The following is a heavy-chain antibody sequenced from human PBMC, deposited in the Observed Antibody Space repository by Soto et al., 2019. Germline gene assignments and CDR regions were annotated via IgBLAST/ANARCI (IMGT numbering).Heavy chain of an antibody. Sequence: EVQLLESGGGLVQPGGSLRLSCVASGFTFSSYAMSWVCQAPGKGLEWVSAISGSGSGTYYADSVKGRFTISRDNPKNPLYLQMDSLRAEDTAVYYCAKGLVRFESSGYPAFYWGQGTLVTVSS. J-gene: IGHJ4*02. CDR3: AKGLVRFESSGYPAFY. D-gene: IGHD3-22*01. CDR2: ISGSGSGT. V-gene: IGHV3-23*01. CDR1: GFTFSSYA.